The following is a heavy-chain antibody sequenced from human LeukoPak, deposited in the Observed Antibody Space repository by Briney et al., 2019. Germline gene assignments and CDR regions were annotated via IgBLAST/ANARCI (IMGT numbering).Heavy chain of an antibody. D-gene: IGHD3-10*01. CDR3: AKIKLSWDFDY. J-gene: IGHJ4*02. CDR1: GFMFSSYA. Sequence: HSGGSLRLSCAASGFMFSSYAMSWVRQAPGMGLEWVSGISGSGGRTYYADSVKGRFTISRDNSKNTLYLQMNSLRAEDTAVYYCAKIKLSWDFDYWGQGTLVTVSS. V-gene: IGHV3-23*01. CDR2: ISGSGGRT.